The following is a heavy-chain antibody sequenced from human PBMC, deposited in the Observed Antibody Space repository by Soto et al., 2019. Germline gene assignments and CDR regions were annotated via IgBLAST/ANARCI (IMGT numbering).Heavy chain of an antibody. CDR1: GGTFSSYA. Sequence: QVQLVQSGAEVKKPGSSVKVSCKASGGTFSSYAISWVRQYPGQGLEWMGGIIPIFGTANYAQKFQGRGTITADESTSTSYMEPSSRRSDGTAVYYWAGAYCGGDCAYYYYDGMDVWGQGTTVTVSS. J-gene: IGHJ6*02. V-gene: IGHV1-69*01. D-gene: IGHD2-21*02. CDR2: IIPIFGTA. CDR3: AGAYCGGDCAYYYYDGMDV.